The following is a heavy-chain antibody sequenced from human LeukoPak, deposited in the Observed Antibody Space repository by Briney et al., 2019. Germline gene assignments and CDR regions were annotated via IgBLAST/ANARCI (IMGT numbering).Heavy chain of an antibody. Sequence: GGSLRLSCAASGFTFSSYAMSWVRQAPGKGLEWVSGISGSGGNTYYADSVKGRFTISRDNSKNTLYLQMNSLRAEDTAVYYCARGYYDSSGYFYFDYWGQGTLVTVSS. D-gene: IGHD3-22*01. CDR3: ARGYYDSSGYFYFDY. CDR2: ISGSGGNT. J-gene: IGHJ4*02. CDR1: GFTFSSYA. V-gene: IGHV3-23*01.